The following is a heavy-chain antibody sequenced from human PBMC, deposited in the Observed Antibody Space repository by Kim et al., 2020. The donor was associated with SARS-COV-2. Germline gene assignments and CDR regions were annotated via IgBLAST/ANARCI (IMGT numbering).Heavy chain of an antibody. Sequence: AGSVTGRFTISRDNAKNSLFLQMSSLRAEDTAVYYCASLYKLSYYYGMDVWGQGTTVTVSS. CDR3: ASLYKLSYYYGMDV. J-gene: IGHJ6*02. V-gene: IGHV3-21*01. D-gene: IGHD1-1*01.